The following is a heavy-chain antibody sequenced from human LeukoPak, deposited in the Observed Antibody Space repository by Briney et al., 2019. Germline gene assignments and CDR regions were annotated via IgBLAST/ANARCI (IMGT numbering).Heavy chain of an antibody. J-gene: IGHJ6*02. CDR3: AGPLVIPRGPYGMDV. CDR1: GYTFTGYY. Sequence: GASVKVSCKASGYTFTGYYMHWVRQAPGQGLEWMGWINPYSGGTNYAQKFQGRVTMTRDTSSSTAYMELTRLRSDDTAVYYCAGPLVIPRGPYGMDVWGQGTTVTVSS. CDR2: INPYSGGT. V-gene: IGHV1-2*02. D-gene: IGHD3-16*02.